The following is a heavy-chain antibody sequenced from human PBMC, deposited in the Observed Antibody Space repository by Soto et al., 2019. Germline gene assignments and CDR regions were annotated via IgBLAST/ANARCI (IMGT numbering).Heavy chain of an antibody. J-gene: IGHJ5*02. CDR1: GFTFSSYA. D-gene: IGHD4-17*01. CDR2: ISGSGGST. Sequence: EVQLLESGGGLVQPGGSLRLSCAASGFTFSSYAMSWVRQAPGKGLEWVSAISGSGGSTYYADSVKGRFTISRDNSKNTLYLQMNGLRAEDTAVYYCAKDPYGDSTEYNWFDPWGQGTLVTVSS. CDR3: AKDPYGDSTEYNWFDP. V-gene: IGHV3-23*01.